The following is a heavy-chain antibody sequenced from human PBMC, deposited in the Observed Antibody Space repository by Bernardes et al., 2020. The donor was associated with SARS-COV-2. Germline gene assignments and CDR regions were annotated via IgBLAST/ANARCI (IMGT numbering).Heavy chain of an antibody. Sequence: GGSLRLSCAASGFTVSSNYMSWVRQAPGKGLEWVSVIYSGGSTYYADSVKGRFTISSDSSKNTLYLQMNSLRVEDTAVYYCARKTGHDYGMDVWGQGATVTVSS. CDR2: IYSGGST. D-gene: IGHD3-10*01. V-gene: IGHV3-66*01. CDR3: ARKTGHDYGMDV. J-gene: IGHJ6*02. CDR1: GFTVSSNY.